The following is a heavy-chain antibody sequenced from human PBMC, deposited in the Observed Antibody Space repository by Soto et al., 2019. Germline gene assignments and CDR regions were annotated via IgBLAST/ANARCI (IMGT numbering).Heavy chain of an antibody. V-gene: IGHV1-18*01. Sequence: ASVKVSCKASGYTFTSYGISWVRQAPGQGLEWMGWISAYNGNTNYAQKLQGRVTMTTDTSTSTAYMELRSLRSDDTAVYYCARANEGYSSSWLQYYFDYWGQGTLVTVS. J-gene: IGHJ4*02. D-gene: IGHD6-13*01. CDR3: ARANEGYSSSWLQYYFDY. CDR1: GYTFTSYG. CDR2: ISAYNGNT.